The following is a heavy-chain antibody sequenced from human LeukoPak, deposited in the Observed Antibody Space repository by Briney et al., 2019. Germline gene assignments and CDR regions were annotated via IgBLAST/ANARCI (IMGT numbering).Heavy chain of an antibody. CDR1: EFTFSSYA. V-gene: IGHV3-7*01. Sequence: GGSLRLSCASSEFTFSSYAMGWVRQAPGKGLEWVANIKQDGSEKYYVDSVKGRFTISRDNAKNSLYLQMNSLRAEDTAVYYCAREIGDPIDYWGQGTLVTVSS. D-gene: IGHD4-17*01. J-gene: IGHJ4*02. CDR3: AREIGDPIDY. CDR2: IKQDGSEK.